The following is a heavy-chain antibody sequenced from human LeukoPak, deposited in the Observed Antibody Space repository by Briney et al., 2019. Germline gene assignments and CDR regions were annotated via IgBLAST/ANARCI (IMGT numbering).Heavy chain of an antibody. J-gene: IGHJ1*01. CDR2: ISAYNGNT. V-gene: IGHV1-18*01. CDR3: ARVGDGWLVSAEYFQH. Sequence: ASVKVSCKASGYTFTSYGISWVRQAPGQGLEWMGWISAYNGNTNYAQKLQGRVTMTTDTSMSTAYMELRSLRSDDTAVYYCARVGDGWLVSAEYFQHWGQGTLVTVSS. D-gene: IGHD2-21*02. CDR1: GYTFTSYG.